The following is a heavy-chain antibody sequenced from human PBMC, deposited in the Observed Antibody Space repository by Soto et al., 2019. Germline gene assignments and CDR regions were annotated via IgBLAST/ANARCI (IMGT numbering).Heavy chain of an antibody. Sequence: GGSLRLSCAASGFTFSSYGMHWVRQAPGKGLEWVAVISYDGSNKYYADSVKGRFTISRDNSKNTLYLQMNSLRAEDTAVYYCAKASITMIVVGVDYWGQGTLVTVSS. V-gene: IGHV3-30*18. J-gene: IGHJ4*02. CDR3: AKASITMIVVGVDY. CDR1: GFTFSSYG. D-gene: IGHD3-22*01. CDR2: ISYDGSNK.